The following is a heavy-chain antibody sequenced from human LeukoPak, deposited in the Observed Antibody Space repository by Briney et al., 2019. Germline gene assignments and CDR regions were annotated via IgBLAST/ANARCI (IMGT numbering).Heavy chain of an antibody. V-gene: IGHV3-30-3*01. CDR3: ARDRAMSFDY. Sequence: GSLRLSCAASGFTFSSYAMHWVRQAPGKGLEWVAVISYDGSNKYYADSVKGRFTISRDNSKNTLYLQMNSLRAEDTAVYYCARDRAMSFDYWGWGTLVTVSS. CDR1: GFTFSSYA. CDR2: ISYDGSNK. J-gene: IGHJ4*02. D-gene: IGHD2-2*01.